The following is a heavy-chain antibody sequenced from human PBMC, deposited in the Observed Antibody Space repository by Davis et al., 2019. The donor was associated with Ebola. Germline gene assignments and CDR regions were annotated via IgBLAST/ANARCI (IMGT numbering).Heavy chain of an antibody. Sequence: MPSETLSLTCTVSGGSISSYYWSWIRQPPGKGLEWIGYIYYSGSTNYNPSLKSRVTISVDTSKNQFSLKLSSVTAADTAVYYCARRGSSGYLDAFDIWGQGTMVTVSS. D-gene: IGHD3-22*01. J-gene: IGHJ3*02. V-gene: IGHV4-59*08. CDR3: ARRGSSGYLDAFDI. CDR2: IYYSGST. CDR1: GGSISSYY.